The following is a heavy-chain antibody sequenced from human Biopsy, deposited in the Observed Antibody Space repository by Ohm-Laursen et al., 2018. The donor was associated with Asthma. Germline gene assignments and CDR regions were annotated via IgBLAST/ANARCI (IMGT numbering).Heavy chain of an antibody. CDR2: ISWNSGNI. V-gene: IGHV3-9*01. D-gene: IGHD3-22*01. J-gene: IGHJ4*01. Sequence: LSLTCAASGFSFDDCAMHWVRQAPGKGLERVSSISWNSGNIDYADSVKGRFTISRDNAKNSLYLQMQSLRPEDTAFYYCAKSADYYDSTDYLDFWGRGTLVTVSS. CDR3: AKSADYYDSTDYLDF. CDR1: GFSFDDCA.